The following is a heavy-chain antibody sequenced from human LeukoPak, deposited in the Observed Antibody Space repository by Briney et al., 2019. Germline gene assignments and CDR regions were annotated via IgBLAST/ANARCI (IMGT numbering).Heavy chain of an antibody. Sequence: GASVKVSCKASRYTFTSYGISWVRQAPGQGLEWMGWISAYNGNTNYAQKLQGRVTMTTDTSTSTAYMGLRSLRSDDTAVYYCARGGSGSYYPTSAAFDIWGQGTMVTVSS. CDR3: ARGGSGSYYPTSAAFDI. V-gene: IGHV1-18*01. J-gene: IGHJ3*02. D-gene: IGHD3-10*01. CDR2: ISAYNGNT. CDR1: RYTFTSYG.